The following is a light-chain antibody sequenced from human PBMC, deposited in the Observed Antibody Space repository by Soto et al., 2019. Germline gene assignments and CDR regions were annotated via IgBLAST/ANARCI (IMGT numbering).Light chain of an antibody. J-gene: IGLJ2*01. CDR1: NIGSKS. Sequence: SSELTQPPSVSVAPGKTARITCGGTNIGSKSVHWYQQKPGQAPVLVIYYDSDRPSGIPERFSGSNSGNTATLIISRVEAGDEADYYCQVWDSSSDHHVVFGGGTKLTVL. V-gene: IGLV3-21*04. CDR3: QVWDSSSDHHVV. CDR2: YDS.